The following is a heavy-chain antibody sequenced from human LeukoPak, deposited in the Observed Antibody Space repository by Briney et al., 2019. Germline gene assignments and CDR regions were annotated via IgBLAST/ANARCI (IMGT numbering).Heavy chain of an antibody. CDR2: IYYSGST. CDR3: ASSEYSSGWYKRDFWFDP. Sequence: SETLSLTCTVSVGSISSYYWSWIRQPPGKGLERIGYIYYSGSTNYNPSLKSRVTISVDTSKNQFSLKLSSVTAADTAVYYCASSEYSSGWYKRDFWFDPWGQGTLVTVSS. D-gene: IGHD6-19*01. V-gene: IGHV4-59*08. CDR1: VGSISSYY. J-gene: IGHJ5*02.